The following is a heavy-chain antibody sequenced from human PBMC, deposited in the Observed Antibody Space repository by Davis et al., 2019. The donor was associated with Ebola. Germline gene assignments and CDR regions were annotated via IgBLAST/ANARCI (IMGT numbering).Heavy chain of an antibody. Sequence: AASVKVSCKASGGTFNRHTVSWVRQAPGQGLEWIGGIIPILGTSNYAQPFQGRVTITADTSTTTAYMEVSSLSLDDTAIYYCVEDTVNTAYWGQGTLVTVSS. V-gene: IGHV1-69*08. CDR1: GGTFNRHT. D-gene: IGHD3-22*01. CDR2: IIPILGTS. J-gene: IGHJ4*02. CDR3: VEDTVNTAY.